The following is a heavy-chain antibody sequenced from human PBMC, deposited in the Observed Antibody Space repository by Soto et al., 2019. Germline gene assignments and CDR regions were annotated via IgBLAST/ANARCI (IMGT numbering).Heavy chain of an antibody. CDR1: GFTFSSYA. D-gene: IGHD2-15*01. CDR3: AKEEYCSGGSGYPDY. Sequence: EVPLLESGGGLVQPGGSLRLSCAASGFTFSSYAMNWVRQAPGKGLEWVSGISTSGGTTYYADSVKGRFTISRDNSKTTLYLQMNSLSAEDTAIYYCAKEEYCSGGSGYPDYWGQGTLVTVSS. J-gene: IGHJ4*02. V-gene: IGHV3-23*01. CDR2: ISTSGGTT.